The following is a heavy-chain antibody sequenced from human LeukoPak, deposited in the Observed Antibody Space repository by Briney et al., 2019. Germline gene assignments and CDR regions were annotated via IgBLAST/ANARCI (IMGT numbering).Heavy chain of an antibody. CDR1: GFTFSDYY. CDR3: ARGRGLRYCSGGSCYPTYYFDY. Sequence: PGGSLRLSCAASGFTFSDYYMSWIRQPPGKGLEWIGEINHSGSTNYNPSLKSRVTISVDTSKNQFSLKLSSVTAADTAVYYCARGRGLRYCSGGSCYPTYYFDYWGQGTLVTVSS. J-gene: IGHJ4*02. D-gene: IGHD2-15*01. CDR2: INHSGST. V-gene: IGHV4-34*01.